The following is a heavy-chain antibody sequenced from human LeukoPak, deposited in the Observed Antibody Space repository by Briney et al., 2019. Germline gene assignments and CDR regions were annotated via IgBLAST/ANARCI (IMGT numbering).Heavy chain of an antibody. D-gene: IGHD3-3*01. CDR2: LSSSSSYI. V-gene: IGHV3-21*01. J-gene: IGHJ4*02. CDR3: ASGIWSGYPYFDY. CDR1: GFTFSSYS. Sequence: PGGSLRLSCAASGFTFSSYSMNWVRQAPGKGLEWVSSLSSSSSYIYYADSVKGRFTISRDNAKNSLYLQMNSLRAEDTAVYYCASGIWSGYPYFDYWGQGTLVTVSS.